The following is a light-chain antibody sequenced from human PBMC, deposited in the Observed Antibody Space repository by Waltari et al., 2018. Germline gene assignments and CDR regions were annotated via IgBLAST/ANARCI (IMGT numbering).Light chain of an antibody. J-gene: IGKJ1*01. CDR1: QGISSY. CDR2: AAS. Sequence: AIRITQSPSSLSASTGDRVTITCRASQGISSYLAWYKQKPGKAPKLLFYAASTLQSGVPSRFSGSGSGTDFTLTISCLQSEDFATYYCQQYYSYPPSFGQGTKVEIK. CDR3: QQYYSYPPS. V-gene: IGKV1-8*01.